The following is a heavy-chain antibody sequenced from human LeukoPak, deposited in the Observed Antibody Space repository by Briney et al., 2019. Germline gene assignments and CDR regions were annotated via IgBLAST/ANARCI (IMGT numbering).Heavy chain of an antibody. CDR1: GGSISSGGYY. CDR3: ARGYSYGYRYFDY. D-gene: IGHD5-18*01. J-gene: IGHJ4*02. CDR2: IYYSGST. V-gene: IGHV4-31*03. Sequence: SQTLSLTCTVSGGSISSGGYYWSWIRQRPGKGLEWIGYIYYSGSTYYNPSLKSRVTISVDTSKNQFSLKLSSVTAADTAVYYCARGYSYGYRYFDYWGQGTLVTVSS.